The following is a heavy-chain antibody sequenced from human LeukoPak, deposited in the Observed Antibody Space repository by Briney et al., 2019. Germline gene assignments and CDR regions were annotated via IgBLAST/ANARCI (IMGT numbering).Heavy chain of an antibody. CDR2: FDVIDSET. Sequence: GASVKASCTVSGSSLSELSLYWVRQAPGKGLEWMGGFDVIDSETYYAQKFQGRVTMTEDSSTDTAYMELRSLTSDDTALYYCAAGRPYSLLDCWGQGTLVTVSS. CDR1: GSSLSELS. J-gene: IGHJ4*02. V-gene: IGHV1-24*01. CDR3: AAGRPYSLLDC. D-gene: IGHD5-18*01.